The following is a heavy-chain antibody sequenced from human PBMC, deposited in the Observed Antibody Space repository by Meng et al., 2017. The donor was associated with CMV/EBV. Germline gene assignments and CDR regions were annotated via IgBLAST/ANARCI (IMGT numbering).Heavy chain of an antibody. Sequence: ASVKVSCKASGYTFTSYGISWVRQAPGQGLEWMGWISAYNGNTNYAQKLQGRVTMTTDTSTSTAYMGLRSLRSDDTVVYYCARDRTYYDFWSGYPLGYWGQGTLVTVSS. J-gene: IGHJ4*02. V-gene: IGHV1-18*01. CDR2: ISAYNGNT. D-gene: IGHD3-3*01. CDR1: GYTFTSYG. CDR3: ARDRTYYDFWSGYPLGY.